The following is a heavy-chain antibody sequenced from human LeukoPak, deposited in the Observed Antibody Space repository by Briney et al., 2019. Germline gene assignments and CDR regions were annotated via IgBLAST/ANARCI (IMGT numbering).Heavy chain of an antibody. D-gene: IGHD1-14*01. CDR3: ASMPGTT. CDR1: GFTFSSYA. CDR2: ISYDGSNK. V-gene: IGHV3-30*04. J-gene: IGHJ4*02. Sequence: QSGGSLRLSCAASGFTFSSYAMHWVRQAPGKGLEWVAVISYDGSNKYYADSVKGRFTISRDNSKNTLYLQMNSLRAKDTAVYYCASMPGTTWGQGTLVTVSS.